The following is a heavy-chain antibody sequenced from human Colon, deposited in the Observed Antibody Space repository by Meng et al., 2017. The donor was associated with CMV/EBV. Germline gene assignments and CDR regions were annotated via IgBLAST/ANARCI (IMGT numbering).Heavy chain of an antibody. CDR3: AKGDESRGGEYFDY. CDR2: MRSDGSDK. CDR1: GFTFSSYG. J-gene: IGHJ4*02. Sequence: GESLKISCAASGFTFSSYGMHWVRQAPGKGLDWVACMRSDGSDKFDAESVKGRFTISRDISKNTLYLQMNSLRAADTALYYCAKGDESRGGEYFDYWGQGTLVTVSS. D-gene: IGHD6-19*01. V-gene: IGHV3-30*02.